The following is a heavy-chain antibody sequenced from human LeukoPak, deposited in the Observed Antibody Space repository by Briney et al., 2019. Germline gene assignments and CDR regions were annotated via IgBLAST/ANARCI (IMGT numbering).Heavy chain of an antibody. CDR1: GFTFSSYG. D-gene: IGHD3-22*01. CDR2: ISGSGGST. V-gene: IGHV3-23*01. Sequence: PGGTLRLSCAASGFTFSSYGMSWVRQAPGKGLEWVSAISGSGGSTHYADSVKGRFTISRDNSKNTLYLQMNSLRAEDTAVYYCARGSDSSGLLYFDYWGQGTLVTVSS. J-gene: IGHJ4*02. CDR3: ARGSDSSGLLYFDY.